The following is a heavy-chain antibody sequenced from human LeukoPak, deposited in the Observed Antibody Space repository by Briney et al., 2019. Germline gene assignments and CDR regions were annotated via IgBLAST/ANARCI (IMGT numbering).Heavy chain of an antibody. CDR1: GFTFSSYA. Sequence: GGSLRLSCAASGFTFSSYAMSWVRRAPGKGLEWVSLISGRGGSTYYADSVKGRFTVSRDNSKNTLYLQMNSLRAEDTAVYYCAKDLSNYYDSSRAFDIWGQGTMVTVSS. CDR3: AKDLSNYYDSSRAFDI. D-gene: IGHD3-22*01. CDR2: ISGRGGST. J-gene: IGHJ3*02. V-gene: IGHV3-23*01.